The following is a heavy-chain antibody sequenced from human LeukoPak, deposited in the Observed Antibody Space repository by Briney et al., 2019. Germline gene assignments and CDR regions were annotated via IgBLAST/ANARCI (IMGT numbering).Heavy chain of an antibody. CDR2: IYHSGST. CDR3: AGGITFGGVIVHQPFDY. Sequence: SETLSLTCAVSGYSISSGYYWGWIRQPPGKGLEWIGSIYHSGSTYYNPSLKSRVTISVDTSKNQFSLKLSSVTAADAAVYYCAGGITFGGVIVHQPFDYWGQGTLVTVSS. D-gene: IGHD3-16*02. CDR1: GYSISSGYY. J-gene: IGHJ4*02. V-gene: IGHV4-38-2*01.